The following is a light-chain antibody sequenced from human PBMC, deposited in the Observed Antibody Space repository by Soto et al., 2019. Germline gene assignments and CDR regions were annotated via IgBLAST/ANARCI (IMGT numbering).Light chain of an antibody. CDR2: KAY. V-gene: IGKV1-5*03. CDR3: QQYNTYPLT. CDR1: QTISTW. Sequence: DIQMTQSPSTLSASVGDRVTITCRASQTISTWLAWYQQKPGRAPKLLLYKAYSLEGGVPSRFSGSGSATEFNITIRSLQPDDFATYYCQQYNTYPLTFGGGTTVHIK. J-gene: IGKJ4*01.